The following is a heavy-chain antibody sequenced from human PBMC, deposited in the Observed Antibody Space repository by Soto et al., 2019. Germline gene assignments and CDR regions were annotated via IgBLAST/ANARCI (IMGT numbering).Heavy chain of an antibody. D-gene: IGHD3-10*01. V-gene: IGHV3-30-3*01. J-gene: IGHJ6*02. CDR1: GFTFSSYA. Sequence: GGSLRLSCAASGFTFSSYAMHWVRQAPGKGLEWVAVISYDGSNKYYADSVKGRFTISRDNSKKRLYLQMNSLRAEDTAVYYCAREGGDYYGSGSHHYYYGMDVWGQGTTVTVSS. CDR3: AREGGDYYGSGSHHYYYGMDV. CDR2: ISYDGSNK.